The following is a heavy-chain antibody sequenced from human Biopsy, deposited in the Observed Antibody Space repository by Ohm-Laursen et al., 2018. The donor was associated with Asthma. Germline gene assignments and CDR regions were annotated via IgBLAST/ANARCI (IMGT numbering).Heavy chain of an antibody. V-gene: IGHV4-59*01. D-gene: IGHD2-15*01. CDR2: IHYSGST. CDR3: AGFCSGGNCPDH. Sequence: TLSLTCTVSGVSIRSYYWTWIRQPPGKGLEWIGSIHYSGSTYSNPSLKSRVTISVDTSKKQISLRLSSVIAADTAVYYCAGFCSGGNCPDHWGQGTLVTVSS. CDR1: GVSIRSYY. J-gene: IGHJ4*02.